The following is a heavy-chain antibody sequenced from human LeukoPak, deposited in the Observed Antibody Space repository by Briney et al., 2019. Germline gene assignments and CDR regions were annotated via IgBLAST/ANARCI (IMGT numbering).Heavy chain of an antibody. D-gene: IGHD2-21*02. CDR3: ARPLAYCGGDCYTPDAFDI. CDR1: GGSFSGYY. CDR2: INHSGST. V-gene: IGHV4-34*01. Sequence: SETLSLTCAVYGGSFSGYYWSWIRQPPGKGLEWIGEINHSGSTNYNPSLKRRVTISVDTSKNQFSLKLSSVTAADTAVYYCARPLAYCGGDCYTPDAFDIWGQGTMVTVSS. J-gene: IGHJ3*02.